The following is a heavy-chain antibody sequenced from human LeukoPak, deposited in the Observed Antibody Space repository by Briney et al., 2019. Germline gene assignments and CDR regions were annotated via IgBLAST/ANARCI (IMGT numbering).Heavy chain of an antibody. J-gene: IGHJ6*03. CDR2: INPNSGGT. CDR1: GYTFTSYY. D-gene: IGHD6-13*01. CDR3: ARGATAGRFSLRPTGAYYMDV. Sequence: GASVKVSCKASGYTFTSYYMHWVGQAPGQGLGGMGGINPNSGGTNCAQKFQGRVTMTRDTSINTAYMELSSLRFDATAVYYCARGATAGRFSLRPTGAYYMDVWGKGTTVTVSS. V-gene: IGHV1-2*02.